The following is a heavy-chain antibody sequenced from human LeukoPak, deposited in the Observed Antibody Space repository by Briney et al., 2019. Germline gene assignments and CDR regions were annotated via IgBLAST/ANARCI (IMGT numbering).Heavy chain of an antibody. V-gene: IGHV4-39*07. J-gene: IGHJ6*03. CDR1: GGSISSGSYY. D-gene: IGHD6-19*01. CDR3: ARGRGSGWYYYYYYMDV. Sequence: SETLSLTCTVSGGSISSGSYYWSWIRQPPGKGLEWIGEINHSGSTNYNPSLKSRVTISVDTSKNQFSLKLSSVTAADTAVYYCARGRGSGWYYYYYYMDVWGKGTTVTVSS. CDR2: INHSGST.